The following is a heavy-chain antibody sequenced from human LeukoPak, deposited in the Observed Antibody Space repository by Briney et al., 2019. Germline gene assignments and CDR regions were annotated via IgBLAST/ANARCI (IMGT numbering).Heavy chain of an antibody. Sequence: GGSLRLSCAASGFTFSSYDMHWVRQAPGKGLEWVAVIWYDGSNKYHADSVKGRFTISRDNSKNTVYLQMNSLRAEDTAVYYCARDPRIVGANEGAFDIWGQGTMVTVSS. J-gene: IGHJ3*02. CDR2: IWYDGSNK. D-gene: IGHD1-26*01. V-gene: IGHV3-33*01. CDR3: ARDPRIVGANEGAFDI. CDR1: GFTFSSYD.